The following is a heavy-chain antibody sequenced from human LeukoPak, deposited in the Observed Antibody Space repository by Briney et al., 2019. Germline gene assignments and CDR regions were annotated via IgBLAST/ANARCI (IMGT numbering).Heavy chain of an antibody. J-gene: IGHJ4*02. CDR2: IRQAGNEK. D-gene: IGHD3-22*01. Sequence: PGGSLRLSCTASGFTFSSYWMSWVRQAPGKGLEWVASIRQAGNEKFYVDAVKGRFTISRDNTKNSVSLQMNSLRAEDTAVYYCARDRYYDSSGYPNWGQGTLVTVSS. V-gene: IGHV3-7*01. CDR1: GFTFSSYW. CDR3: ARDRYYDSSGYPN.